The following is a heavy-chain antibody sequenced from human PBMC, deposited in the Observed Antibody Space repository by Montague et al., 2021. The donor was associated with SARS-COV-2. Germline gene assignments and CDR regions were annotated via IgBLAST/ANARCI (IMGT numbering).Heavy chain of an antibody. CDR2: IYTTRSS. CDR3: ARERSYLYWYFDL. V-gene: IGHV4-4*07. Sequence: SETLSLTCAVSAGSIRDYYWSWIRQPAGKGLEWIGRIYTTRSSDYSPSLQIRVTMSVDTSKNQVSLRLMSVTAADTALYYCARERSYLYWYFDLWGRGTLVTVSS. CDR1: AGSIRDYY. J-gene: IGHJ2*01.